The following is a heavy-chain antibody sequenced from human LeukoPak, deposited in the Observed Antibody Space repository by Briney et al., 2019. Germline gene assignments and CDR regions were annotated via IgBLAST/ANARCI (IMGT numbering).Heavy chain of an antibody. V-gene: IGHV1-69*04. CDR1: GGTFSSYT. J-gene: IGHJ5*02. CDR2: IIPILGIA. Sequence: ASVKVSCKASGGTFSSYTISWVRQAPGQGLEWMGRIIPILGIANYAQKFQGRVAITADKSTSTAYMELSSLRSEDTAVYYCARDGIYYDFWSGYHNWFDPWGQGTLVTVSS. D-gene: IGHD3-3*01. CDR3: ARDGIYYDFWSGYHNWFDP.